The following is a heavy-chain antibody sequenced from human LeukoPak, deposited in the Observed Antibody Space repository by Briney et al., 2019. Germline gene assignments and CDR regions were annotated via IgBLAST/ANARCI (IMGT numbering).Heavy chain of an antibody. Sequence: SETLSLTCTVSGGSISSYYWSWIRQPAGKGLEWIGRIYTSGSTNYNPSLKSRVTMSVDTSKNQFSLKLSSVTAADTAVYYCAREIGRCFDWLLTDTYYYYMDVWGKGTTVTVSS. D-gene: IGHD3-9*01. CDR2: IYTSGST. CDR3: AREIGRCFDWLLTDTYYYYMDV. V-gene: IGHV4-4*07. J-gene: IGHJ6*03. CDR1: GGSISSYY.